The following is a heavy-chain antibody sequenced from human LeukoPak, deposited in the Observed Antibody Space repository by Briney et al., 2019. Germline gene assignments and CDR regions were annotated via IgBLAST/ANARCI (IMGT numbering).Heavy chain of an antibody. CDR2: INHSGST. J-gene: IGHJ5*02. Sequence: PSETLSLTCAAYGGSFSGYYWSWIRQPPGKGLEWIGEINHSGSTNYNPSLKSRVTISVDTSKNQFSLKLSSVTAADTAVYYCARGLRQEYSIMIVVVITGTGFDPWGQGTLVTVSS. V-gene: IGHV4-34*01. D-gene: IGHD3-22*01. CDR3: ARGLRQEYSIMIVVVITGTGFDP. CDR1: GGSFSGYY.